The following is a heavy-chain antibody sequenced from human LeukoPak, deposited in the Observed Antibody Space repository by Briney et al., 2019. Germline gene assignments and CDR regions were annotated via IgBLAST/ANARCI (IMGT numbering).Heavy chain of an antibody. CDR1: GGSISSYY. D-gene: IGHD3-3*01. CDR3: ARAGVVSNPNSYSYFDL. CDR2: IYYSGST. Sequence: SETLSLTCTVSGGSISSYYCSWIRQPPGKGLEWIGYIYYSGSTNYNPSLESRVTISVDTSKNQFSLKLSSVTAADTAVYYCARAGVVSNPNSYSYFDLWGRGTRVTVSS. V-gene: IGHV4-59*01. J-gene: IGHJ2*01.